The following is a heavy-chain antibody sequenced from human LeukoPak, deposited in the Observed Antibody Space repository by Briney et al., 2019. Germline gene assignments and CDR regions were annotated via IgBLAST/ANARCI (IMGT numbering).Heavy chain of an antibody. D-gene: IGHD1-26*01. CDR3: ARGEKPYDY. V-gene: IGHV1-18*01. CDR2: VNAYNGDT. Sequence: ASVKVSCKTSGYTFTYYVISWVRQAPGQGLEWMGWVNAYNGDTNDAQKFQGRVTMTTDTSTSTAYMELRSLRSDDTAVYYCARGEKPYDYWGQGTLVSVSS. J-gene: IGHJ4*02. CDR1: GYTFTYYV.